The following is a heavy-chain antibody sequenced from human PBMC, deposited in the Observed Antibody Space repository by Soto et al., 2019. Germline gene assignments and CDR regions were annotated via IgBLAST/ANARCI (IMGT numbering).Heavy chain of an antibody. V-gene: IGHV1-18*01. J-gene: IGHJ1*01. CDR3: ASTYYSDSSGYYYGYFQH. CDR1: GYTFTSYG. CDR2: ISAYSGNT. D-gene: IGHD3-22*01. Sequence: QVQLVQSGAEVKKPGASVKVSCKASGYTFTSYGISWVRQAPGQGLEWMGWISAYSGNTNYAQKLQGRVTMTTDTSTSTAYMELRSVRSDDTAVYFCASTYYSDSSGYYYGYFQHWGQGTLVTVSS.